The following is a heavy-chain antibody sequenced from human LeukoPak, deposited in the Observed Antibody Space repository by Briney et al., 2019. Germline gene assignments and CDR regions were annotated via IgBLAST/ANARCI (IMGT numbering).Heavy chain of an antibody. CDR2: IYYSGST. V-gene: IGHV4-59*01. Sequence: SETLSLTCTVSGGSISSYYWSWIRQPPGKGLEWIGYIYYSGSTNYNPSLKSRVTISVDTSKSQFSLKLSSVTAADTAVYYCARYYYDSSGYSYYFDYWGQGTLVTVSS. J-gene: IGHJ4*02. CDR1: GGSISSYY. CDR3: ARYYYDSSGYSYYFDY. D-gene: IGHD3-22*01.